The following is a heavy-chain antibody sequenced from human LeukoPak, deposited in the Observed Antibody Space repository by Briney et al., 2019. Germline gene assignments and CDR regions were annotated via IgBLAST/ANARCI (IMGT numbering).Heavy chain of an antibody. V-gene: IGHV4-59*12. J-gene: IGHJ4*02. CDR1: GDSMNNYY. Sequence: PSETLSLTCSVSGDSMNNYYWTWIRQPPGKGLEWIGYIYYSGATSYNPSLKSRVTISVDRSKNQFSLKLSSVTAADTAVYYCARGGTDYGDYVFDYWGQGTLVTVSS. D-gene: IGHD4-17*01. CDR3: ARGGTDYGDYVFDY. CDR2: IYYSGAT.